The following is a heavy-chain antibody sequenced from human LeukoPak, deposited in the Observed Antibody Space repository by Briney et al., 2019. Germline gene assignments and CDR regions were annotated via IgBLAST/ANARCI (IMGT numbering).Heavy chain of an antibody. D-gene: IGHD3-10*01. V-gene: IGHV1-2*02. CDR3: ARGILWFGELLAAHMDV. CDR1: GYTFTGYY. CDR2: INPNSGGT. Sequence: ASVKVSCKASGYTFTGYYMHWVRQAPGQGLEWMGWINPNSGGTNYAQKFQGRVTMTRDMSTSTVYMELSSLRSEDTAVYYCARGILWFGELLAAHMDVWGKGTTVTVSS. J-gene: IGHJ6*03.